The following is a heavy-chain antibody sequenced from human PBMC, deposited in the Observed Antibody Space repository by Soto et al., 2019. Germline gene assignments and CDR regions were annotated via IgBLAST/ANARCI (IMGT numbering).Heavy chain of an antibody. J-gene: IGHJ5*02. D-gene: IGHD6-13*01. CDR1: GFTFDDYA. CDR2: ISWNSGSI. Sequence: SLRLSCAASGFTFDDYAMHWVRQAPGKGLEWVSGISWNSGSIGYADSVKGRFTISRDNAKNSLYLQMNSLRAEDTALYYCAKEGAAAGSIPNWFDPWGQGTLVTVSS. V-gene: IGHV3-9*01. CDR3: AKEGAAAGSIPNWFDP.